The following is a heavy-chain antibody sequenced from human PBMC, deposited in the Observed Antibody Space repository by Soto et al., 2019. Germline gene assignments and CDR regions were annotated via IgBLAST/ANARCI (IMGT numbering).Heavy chain of an antibody. D-gene: IGHD4-17*01. CDR2: ISGSGGST. J-gene: IGHJ6*03. CDR3: ANNGDYLLYYYYYMDV. V-gene: IGHV3-23*01. CDR1: GFTFSSYA. Sequence: PGGSLRLSCAASGFTFSSYAMSWVRQAPGKGLEWVSAISGSGGSTYYADSVKGRFTISRDNSKNTLYLQMNSLRAEDTAVYYCANNGDYLLYYYYYMDVWGKGTTVTVSS.